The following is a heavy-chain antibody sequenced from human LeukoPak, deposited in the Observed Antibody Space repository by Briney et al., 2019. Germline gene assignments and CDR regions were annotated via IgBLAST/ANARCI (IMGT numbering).Heavy chain of an antibody. CDR3: AKGPPNYYGSGNYDF. J-gene: IGHJ4*02. Sequence: SETLSLTCAVYGGSFSSYYWSWIRQPPGKGLEWIGRIYTSGSTNYNPSLKSRVTMSVDTSKNQFSLKLSSVTAADTAVYYCAKGPPNYYGSGNYDFWGQGTLVTVSS. CDR1: GGSFSSYY. CDR2: IYTSGST. V-gene: IGHV4-59*10. D-gene: IGHD3-10*01.